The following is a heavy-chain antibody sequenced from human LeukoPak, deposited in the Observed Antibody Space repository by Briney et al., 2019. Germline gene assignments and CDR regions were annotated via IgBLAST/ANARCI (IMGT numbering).Heavy chain of an antibody. Sequence: GGSLRLSCAASGFTFSNYAMHWVRQAPGKGLEWVAIISYDGSNKYYADSVKGRFTISRDNSKNTLYLQMNSLRAEDTAVYYCAREEYDSSGYGYFDYWGQGTLVTISS. D-gene: IGHD3-22*01. CDR1: GFTFSNYA. CDR2: ISYDGSNK. J-gene: IGHJ4*02. V-gene: IGHV3-30*04. CDR3: AREEYDSSGYGYFDY.